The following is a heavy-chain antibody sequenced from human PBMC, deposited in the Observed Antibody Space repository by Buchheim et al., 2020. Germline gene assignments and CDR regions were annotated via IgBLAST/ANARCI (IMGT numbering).Heavy chain of an antibody. V-gene: IGHV3-66*01. J-gene: IGHJ6*04. CDR1: GFTVSSNY. Sequence: EVQLVESGGGLVQPGGSLRLSCAASGFTVSSNYMSWVRQAPGKGLEWVSVIYSGGSTYYADSVKGRFTISSDNSKNTLYLQMNSLRAEETAVYYCARELYYYYYGMDVWGKGTT. CDR2: IYSGGST. CDR3: ARELYYYYYGMDV.